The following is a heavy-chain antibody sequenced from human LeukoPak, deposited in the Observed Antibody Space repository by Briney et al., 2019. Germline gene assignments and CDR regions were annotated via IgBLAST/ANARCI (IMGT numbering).Heavy chain of an antibody. Sequence: PGGSPRLSCAASGFTFSSYAMSWVRQAPGKGLEWVSAISGSGGSTYYADPVKGRFTISRDNSKNTLYLQMNSLRAEDTAVYYCAKDVSSSWYVLGYDYWGQGTLVTVSS. V-gene: IGHV3-23*01. J-gene: IGHJ4*02. CDR3: AKDVSSSWYVLGYDY. CDR1: GFTFSSYA. D-gene: IGHD6-13*01. CDR2: ISGSGGST.